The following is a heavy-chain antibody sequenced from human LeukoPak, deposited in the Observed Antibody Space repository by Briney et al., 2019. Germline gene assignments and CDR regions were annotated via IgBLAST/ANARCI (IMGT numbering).Heavy chain of an antibody. CDR1: GFTFSSYA. CDR3: ARGHSWFDP. CDR2: ISYDGSNK. V-gene: IGHV3-30*04. Sequence: GGSLRLSCAASGFTFSSYAMHWVRQAPGKGLEWVAVISYDGSNKYYADSVKGRFTISRDNSKNTLYLQMNSLRAEDTAVYYCARGHSWFDPWGQGTLVAVSS. J-gene: IGHJ5*02.